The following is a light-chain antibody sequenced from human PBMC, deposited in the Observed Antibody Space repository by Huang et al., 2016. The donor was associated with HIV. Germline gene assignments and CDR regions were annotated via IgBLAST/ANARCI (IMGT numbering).Light chain of an antibody. Sequence: EIVMTPSPATLSVSPGERATLSCRASQGVSNNIAWYHQKPCHTPRLLIHGASTRATGIAAKFSCRGSGSDFTLTITSLQPEYSAVYYCQHYNNWPPWTFGPGTQVEI. CDR3: QHYNNWPPWT. J-gene: IGKJ1*01. CDR2: GAS. V-gene: IGKV3D-15*01. CDR1: QGVSNN.